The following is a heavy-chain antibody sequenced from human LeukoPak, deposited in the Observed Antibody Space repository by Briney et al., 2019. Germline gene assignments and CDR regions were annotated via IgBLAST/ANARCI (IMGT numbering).Heavy chain of an antibody. J-gene: IGHJ4*02. V-gene: IGHV3-11*01. Sequence: GGSLRLSCAASGFTFSDYYMSWIRQAPGKGLEWVSYISSSGSTIYYADSVKGRFTISRDNAKNSLYLQMNSLRSDDTAVYYCARGEEQQLSPLDYWGQGTLVTVSS. D-gene: IGHD6-13*01. CDR3: ARGEEQQLSPLDY. CDR1: GFTFSDYY. CDR2: ISSSGSTI.